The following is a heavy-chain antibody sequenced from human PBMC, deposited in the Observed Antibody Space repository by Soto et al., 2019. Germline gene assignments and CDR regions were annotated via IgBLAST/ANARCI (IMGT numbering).Heavy chain of an antibody. D-gene: IGHD3-22*01. J-gene: IGHJ5*02. Sequence: SETLSLTCSVSGDSISNSRFYWAWICQPPGEGLEWIGSIYHTGNAYYNSSLKSRVTISVDTSKNQFSLKLTSVTAADAALYYCARDFFDSSDYTTNWFDPWGQGTLVTVST. V-gene: IGHV4-39*01. CDR1: GDSISNSRFY. CDR3: ARDFFDSSDYTTNWFDP. CDR2: IYHTGNA.